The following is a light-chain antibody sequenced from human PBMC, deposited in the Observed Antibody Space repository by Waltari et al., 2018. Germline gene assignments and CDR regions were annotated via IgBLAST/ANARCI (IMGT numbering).Light chain of an antibody. CDR2: GNN. J-gene: IGLJ2*01. CDR1: SSNIGAGYD. V-gene: IGLV1-40*01. Sequence: QSVLTQPPSVSGAPGQRITISCTGTSSNIGAGYDVHWYLQLPGTAPKLLILGNNNRPSGVPDRFSASQSDTSASLAITGLQAEDEADYYCQSYDSSLSGVIFGGGTKLTVL. CDR3: QSYDSSLSGVI.